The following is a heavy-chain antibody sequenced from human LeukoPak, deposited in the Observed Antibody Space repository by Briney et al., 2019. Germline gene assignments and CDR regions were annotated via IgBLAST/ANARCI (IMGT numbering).Heavy chain of an antibody. CDR3: ASRGYIYGYGIGI. Sequence: GVSLRLSCAASGFTFSSYAMSWVRQPPATGLEWVSAIRGSSSTITYADSVKDRLTTTRDNANNSLYLHMKTPITDDTAVYYCASRGYIYGYGIGIWGQGTMVTVSS. CDR1: GFTFSSYA. CDR2: IRGSSSTI. D-gene: IGHD5-18*01. J-gene: IGHJ3*02. V-gene: IGHV3-48*04.